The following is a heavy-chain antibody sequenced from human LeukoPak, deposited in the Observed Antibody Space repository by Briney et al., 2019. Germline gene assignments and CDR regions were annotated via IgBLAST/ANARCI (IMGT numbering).Heavy chain of an antibody. J-gene: IGHJ4*02. V-gene: IGHV3-74*01. CDR1: GFTFNFYW. Sequence: GGSLRLSCAASGFTFNFYWMHWVRQAPGKGLLWVSRINSDGSSTSYADSVKGRFTISRDNAKNTLYLQMNSLKTEDTAVYYCTTDGTKYYYDSSGYRYFDYWGQGTLVTVSS. CDR3: TTDGTKYYYDSSGYRYFDY. D-gene: IGHD3-22*01. CDR2: INSDGSST.